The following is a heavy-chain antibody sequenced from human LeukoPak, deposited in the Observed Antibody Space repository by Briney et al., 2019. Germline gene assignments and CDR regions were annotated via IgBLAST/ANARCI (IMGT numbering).Heavy chain of an antibody. CDR1: GGSISSYY. J-gene: IGHJ3*02. Sequence: SETLSLTCTASGGSISSYYWSWIRQPPGKGLQWIGYIYTSGSTHYNPSLKSRVTISVDTSKNQFSLQLSSVTAADTAVYYCARRVNWNEDHDAFDIWGQGTRVTVSA. CDR3: ARRVNWNEDHDAFDI. V-gene: IGHV4-4*09. CDR2: IYTSGST. D-gene: IGHD1-1*01.